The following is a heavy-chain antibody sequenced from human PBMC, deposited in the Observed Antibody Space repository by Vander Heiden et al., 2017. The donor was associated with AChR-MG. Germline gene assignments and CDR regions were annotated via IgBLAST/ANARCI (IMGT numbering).Heavy chain of an antibody. CDR3: TRSPGYSYFDY. CDR2: IRSKAYGGTT. Sequence: EVQLVESGGGLVQPGRSLRLSCTASGFPFGDYAMSWVRQAPGKGLEWVGFIRSKAYGGTTEYAASVKGRFTISRDDSKSIAYLQMNSLKTEDTAVYYCTRSPGYSYFDYWGQGTLVTVSS. V-gene: IGHV3-49*04. CDR1: GFPFGDYA. D-gene: IGHD1-1*01. J-gene: IGHJ4*02.